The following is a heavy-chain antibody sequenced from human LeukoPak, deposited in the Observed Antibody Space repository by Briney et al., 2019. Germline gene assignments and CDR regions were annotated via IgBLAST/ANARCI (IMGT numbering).Heavy chain of an antibody. Sequence: GESLKISCKGSGYSFTSYWIGWVRQMPGEGLEWMGIIYPGDSDTRYSPSFQGQVTISADKSISTAYLQWSSLKASDTAMYYCARQRLHYGSGSYYHFDYWGQGTLVTVSS. J-gene: IGHJ4*02. CDR2: IYPGDSDT. V-gene: IGHV5-51*01. CDR1: GYSFTSYW. CDR3: ARQRLHYGSGSYYHFDY. D-gene: IGHD3-10*01.